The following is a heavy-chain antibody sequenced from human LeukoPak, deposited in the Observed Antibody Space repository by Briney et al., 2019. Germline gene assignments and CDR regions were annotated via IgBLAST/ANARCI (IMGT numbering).Heavy chain of an antibody. Sequence: PSETLSLTCTVSGGSISSRSYYWGWIRQPPGKGLEWIGKISDSGNTYYSPSLRSRVTISIDMSKNQFSLKLSSVTAADTAVYYCARQGSVAGTGIDYWGQGTLVTVSS. V-gene: IGHV4-39*01. D-gene: IGHD6-19*01. J-gene: IGHJ4*02. CDR1: GGSISSRSYY. CDR3: ARQGSVAGTGIDY. CDR2: ISDSGNT.